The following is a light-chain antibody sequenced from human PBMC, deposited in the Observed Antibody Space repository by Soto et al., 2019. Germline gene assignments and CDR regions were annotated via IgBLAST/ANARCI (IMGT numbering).Light chain of an antibody. J-gene: IGKJ1*01. CDR2: AGS. CDR3: QQNHDWPWT. Sequence: EIVMTQSPATLSVSPGESATLSCRASQSVSSHLAWYRQEPGQAPRLLVYAGSTGATGVPARFRGSGSGTAFTLTISRLQSEDFAVYFCQQNHDWPWTFGQGSRVEIK. CDR1: QSVSSH. V-gene: IGKV3-15*01.